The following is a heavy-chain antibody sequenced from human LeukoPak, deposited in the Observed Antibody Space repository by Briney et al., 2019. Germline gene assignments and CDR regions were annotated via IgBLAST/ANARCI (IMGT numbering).Heavy chain of an antibody. J-gene: IGHJ4*02. CDR1: GFTSSSYA. CDR3: AKESAYTSPRNYYFET. D-gene: IGHD1-14*01. V-gene: IGHV3-23*01. Sequence: GGSLRLSCAASGFTSSSYAMSWVRQAPGKGLEWVSAISGRADRTYYADSVKGRFTISRDNFKNTLNLQMNSLRAEDTAVYYCAKESAYTSPRNYYFETWGQGTLVTVSS. CDR2: ISGRADRT.